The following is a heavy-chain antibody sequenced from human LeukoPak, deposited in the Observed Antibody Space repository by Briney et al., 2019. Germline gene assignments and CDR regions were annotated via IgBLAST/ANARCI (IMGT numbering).Heavy chain of an antibody. J-gene: IGHJ6*03. CDR2: ISSSSSYV. V-gene: IGHV3-21*01. Sequence: PGGSLRLSCAASAFSFSSHSMNWVRQAPGKGLEWVSSISSSSSYVYYADSVKGRFTTSRDNAKNSLFLQMNSLRAEGTAVYYCARVFGFWSGYYNYMNVWGKGTTVTVSS. CDR3: ARVFGFWSGYYNYMNV. D-gene: IGHD3-3*01. CDR1: AFSFSSHS.